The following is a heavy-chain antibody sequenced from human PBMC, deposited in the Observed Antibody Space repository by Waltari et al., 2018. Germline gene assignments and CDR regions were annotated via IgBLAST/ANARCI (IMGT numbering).Heavy chain of an antibody. V-gene: IGHV3-23*01. Sequence: EVQLLESGGGLVQPGGSLRLSCGASGFTFSDYAMSWVRQGPGQGVGWCSTITKSGVDTSYADSVKGRLSISRDNSKNTLYLLMNSLRAEDTATYYCAKFRGGLITPWSFDYWGQGTLVTVSS. D-gene: IGHD3-10*01. J-gene: IGHJ4*02. CDR1: GFTFSDYA. CDR3: AKFRGGLITPWSFDY. CDR2: ITKSGVDT.